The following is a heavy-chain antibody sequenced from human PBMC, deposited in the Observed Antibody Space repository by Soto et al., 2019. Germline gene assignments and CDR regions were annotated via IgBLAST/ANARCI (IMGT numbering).Heavy chain of an antibody. CDR2: IYYSGST. J-gene: IGHJ4*02. CDR3: ARGGGIVVVTAPYDH. Sequence: PSETLSLTCTVSGGSISSGDYYWSWIRQPPGKGLEWIGYIYYSGSTYYNPSLKSRVTMTSDTSTSTVHMELGSLTSEDTAVYYCARGGGIVVVTAPYDHWGQGTLVTVSS. V-gene: IGHV4-30-4*02. CDR1: GGSISSGDYY. D-gene: IGHD2-21*02.